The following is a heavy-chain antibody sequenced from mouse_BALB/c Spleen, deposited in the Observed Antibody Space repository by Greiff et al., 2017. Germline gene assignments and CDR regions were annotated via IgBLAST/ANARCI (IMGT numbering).Heavy chain of an antibody. V-gene: IGHV2-2*02. Sequence: VQRVESGPGLVQPSQSLSITCTVSGFSLTSYGVHWVRQSPGKGLEWLGVIWSGGSTDYNAAFISRLSISKDNSKSQVFFKMNSLQANDTAIYYCARDDGNYVDYAMDYWGQGTSVTVSS. CDR1: GFSLTSYG. D-gene: IGHD2-1*01. CDR3: ARDDGNYVDYAMDY. J-gene: IGHJ4*01. CDR2: IWSGGST.